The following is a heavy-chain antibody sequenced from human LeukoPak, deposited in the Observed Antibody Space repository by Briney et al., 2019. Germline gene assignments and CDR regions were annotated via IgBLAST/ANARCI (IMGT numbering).Heavy chain of an antibody. V-gene: IGHV3-49*04. CDR3: TRDGPFGGNSYFVY. Sequence: GGSLRLSCTASGFTFCGYAMSWVRQAPGKGLEWVGVIRSKAYGGTTEYAASVKGRFTISRDDSKGIAYLQMNSLNTEDTAIYCCTRDGPFGGNSYFVYWGQGALFTVSS. J-gene: IGHJ4*02. D-gene: IGHD3-16*01. CDR2: IRSKAYGGTT. CDR1: GFTFCGYA.